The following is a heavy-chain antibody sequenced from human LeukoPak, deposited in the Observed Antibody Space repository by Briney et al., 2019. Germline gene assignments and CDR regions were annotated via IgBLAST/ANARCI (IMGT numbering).Heavy chain of an antibody. V-gene: IGHV3-23*01. J-gene: IGHJ4*02. CDR1: GFTSSSYA. Sequence: GSLRLSCAASGFTSSSYAMSWARQAPGNRLETVSPISGSGGSTYYADSVKGRFTISRDNSKNTLYLQMNSLRAEDTAVYYCGKERIQLWPRVYWGQGTLVTVSS. D-gene: IGHD5-18*01. CDR2: ISGSGGST. CDR3: GKERIQLWPRVY.